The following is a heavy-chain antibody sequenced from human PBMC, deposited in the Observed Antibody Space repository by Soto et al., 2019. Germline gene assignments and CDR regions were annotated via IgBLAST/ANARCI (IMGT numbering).Heavy chain of an antibody. CDR2: INPRGGTT. J-gene: IGHJ3*02. D-gene: IGHD3-10*01. Sequence: QVQLVQSGAEVKKPGASVKVSCKASGYTFTTYYMHWVRQAPGQGLEWMGIINPRGGTTTYAQKFQGRVTMTRDTSTSTVYMELSSLRSEDTAIYYCARLHYYDSGSSAFDIWGQGTMVTVSS. CDR1: GYTFTTYY. CDR3: ARLHYYDSGSSAFDI. V-gene: IGHV1-46*03.